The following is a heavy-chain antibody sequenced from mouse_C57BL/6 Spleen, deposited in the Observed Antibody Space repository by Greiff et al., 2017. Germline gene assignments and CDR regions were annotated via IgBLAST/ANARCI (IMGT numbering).Heavy chain of an antibody. J-gene: IGHJ1*03. V-gene: IGHV1-55*01. CDR1: GYTFTSYW. CDR2: IYPGSGST. CDR3: ARSLFYYGYYWYFDV. D-gene: IGHD2-2*01. Sequence: QVQLQQPGAELVTPGASVKMSCKASGYTFTSYWLTWVKQRPGQGLEWIGDIYPGSGSTNYNEKFESKATLTVDTSSSTAYMQLSSLSSEDSAVYYCARSLFYYGYYWYFDVWGTGTTVTVSS.